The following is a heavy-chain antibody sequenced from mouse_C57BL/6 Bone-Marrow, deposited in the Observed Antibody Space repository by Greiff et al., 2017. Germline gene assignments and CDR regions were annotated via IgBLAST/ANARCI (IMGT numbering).Heavy chain of an antibody. D-gene: IGHD1-1*01. CDR3: ARDITTVARFAY. CDR1: GYTFTSYG. J-gene: IGHJ3*01. V-gene: IGHV1-81*01. Sequence: QVQLKESGAELARPGASVKLSCKASGYTFTSYGISWVKQRTGQGLEWIGELYPRSGNTFYNEKFKGKATLTADQSSSTAYRELRSLTSEDSAVYFCARDITTVARFAYWGQGTLVTVSA. CDR2: LYPRSGNT.